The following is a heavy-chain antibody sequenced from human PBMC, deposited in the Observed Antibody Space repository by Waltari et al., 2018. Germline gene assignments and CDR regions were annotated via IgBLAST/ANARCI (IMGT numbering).Heavy chain of an antibody. CDR2: INSDGRST. CDR1: GFTFSSYW. CDR3: ARGGLSRGLRFLEWLRVGMDV. D-gene: IGHD3-3*01. Sequence: EVQLVESGGGLVQPGGSLRLSCAASGFTFSSYWMHWVRQAPGKGLVWVSRINSDGRSTRYAESGKGRFTISRDNAKNTLYLQMNSRRAEDTAVYYCARGGLSRGLRFLEWLRVGMDVWGQGTTVTVSS. J-gene: IGHJ6*02. V-gene: IGHV3-74*01.